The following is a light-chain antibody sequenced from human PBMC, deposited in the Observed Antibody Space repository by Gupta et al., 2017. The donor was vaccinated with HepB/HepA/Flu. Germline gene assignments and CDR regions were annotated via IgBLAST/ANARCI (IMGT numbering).Light chain of an antibody. CDR2: GAS. V-gene: IGKV1-39*01. CDR1: QNIRAY. CDR3: QQTDSAPWT. J-gene: IGKJ1*01. Sequence: DMQVTQSPPSLSASVGDRITITCRAGQNIRAYLNWYQQRPGKAPNLLIYGASNLQTGVPSRFSGSGSGTEFTLTISSLQREDFATYFCQQTDSAPWTFGLGTKVDIK.